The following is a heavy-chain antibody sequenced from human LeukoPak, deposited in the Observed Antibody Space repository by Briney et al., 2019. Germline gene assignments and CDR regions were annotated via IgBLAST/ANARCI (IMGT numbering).Heavy chain of an antibody. CDR3: ARDRIRGYSYSITNYFDY. CDR2: IIPIFGTA. D-gene: IGHD5-18*01. V-gene: IGHV1-69*05. CDR1: GGTISSYA. Sequence: SVKVSCKASGGTISSYAISWVRQAPGQGLEWMGRIIPIFGTANYAQKFQGRVTITTDESTSTAYMELSSLRSEDTAVYYCARDRIRGYSYSITNYFDYWGQGTLVTVSS. J-gene: IGHJ4*02.